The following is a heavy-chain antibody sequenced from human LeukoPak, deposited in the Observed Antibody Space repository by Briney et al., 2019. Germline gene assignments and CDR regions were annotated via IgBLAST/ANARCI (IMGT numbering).Heavy chain of an antibody. V-gene: IGHV3-30*02. J-gene: IGHJ4*02. Sequence: GGSLRLSCAASGFTFSSYGMHWVRQAPGKGLEWVAFIRYDGSNKYYADSVKGRFTISRDNSKNTLYLQMNSLRAEDTAVYYCAKGDSSSPYYFDYWGQGTLVTVSS. CDR1: GFTFSSYG. D-gene: IGHD6-13*01. CDR2: IRYDGSNK. CDR3: AKGDSSSPYYFDY.